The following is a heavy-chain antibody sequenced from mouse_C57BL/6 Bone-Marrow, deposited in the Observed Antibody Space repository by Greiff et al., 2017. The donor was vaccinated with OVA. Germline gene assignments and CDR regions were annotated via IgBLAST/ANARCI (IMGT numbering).Heavy chain of an antibody. CDR1: GYSFTDYN. Sequence: EVQGVESGPELVKPGASVKISCKASGYSFTDYNMNWVKQSNGKSLEWIGVINPNYGTTSYNQKFKGKATLTVDQSSSTAYMQLNSLTSEDSAVYYCARSLITTVVATGDYWGQGTTLTVSS. J-gene: IGHJ2*01. V-gene: IGHV1-39*01. CDR3: ARSLITTVVATGDY. CDR2: INPNYGTT. D-gene: IGHD1-1*01.